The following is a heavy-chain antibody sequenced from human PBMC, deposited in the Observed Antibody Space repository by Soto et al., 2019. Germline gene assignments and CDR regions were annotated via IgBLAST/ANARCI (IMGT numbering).Heavy chain of an antibody. CDR2: ISAYNGNT. CDR1: GYTFTSYG. Sequence: GASVKVSCKASGYTFTSYGISWVRQAPGQGLEWMGWISAYNGNTNYAQKLQGRVTMTTDTSTSTAYMELRSLRSDDTAVYYCARDYYGSGRSPSGYWGQGTLVTVSS. V-gene: IGHV1-18*01. CDR3: ARDYYGSGRSPSGY. J-gene: IGHJ4*02. D-gene: IGHD3-10*01.